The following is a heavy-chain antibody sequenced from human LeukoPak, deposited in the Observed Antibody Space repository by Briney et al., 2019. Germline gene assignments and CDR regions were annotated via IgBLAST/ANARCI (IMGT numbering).Heavy chain of an antibody. V-gene: IGHV3-30*18. D-gene: IGHD3-10*01. J-gene: IGHJ1*01. CDR3: AKGGAKVLPDV. CDR2: ISYDGSNK. CDR1: GFTFSSYW. Sequence: PGGSLRLSCAASGFTFSSYWMSWVRQAPGKGLEWVAVISYDGSNKYYADSVKGRFTISRDNSKNTLYLQMNSPRAEDTAVYYCAKGGAKVLPDVWGQGTLVTVSS.